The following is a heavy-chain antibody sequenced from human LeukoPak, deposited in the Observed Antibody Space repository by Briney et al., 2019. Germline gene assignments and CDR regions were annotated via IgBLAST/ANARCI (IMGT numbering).Heavy chain of an antibody. Sequence: PGGSLTLSCAASGFTFSSYSMNWVRQAPGKGLEWVSSITTSSSYICYADSVKGRFTISRDNAKNSLYLQMNSLRAEDTAVYYCARDPAGCYDSHFDDWGQGTLVTVSS. CDR3: ARDPAGCYDSHFDD. CDR2: ITTSSSYI. J-gene: IGHJ4*02. CDR1: GFTFSSYS. D-gene: IGHD5-12*01. V-gene: IGHV3-21*01.